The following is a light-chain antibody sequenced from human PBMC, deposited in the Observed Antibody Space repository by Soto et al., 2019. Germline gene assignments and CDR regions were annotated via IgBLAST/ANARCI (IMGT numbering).Light chain of an antibody. Sequence: AIRMTQSPSSFSASTGDRVTITCRASQGISSYLAWYQQKPGKAPKLLIYAASTLQSGVPSRFSGSGSGTDFTLPISCLQSEDFATYYCQQYYSNSYSFGQGTKLEIK. CDR2: AAS. V-gene: IGKV1-8*01. J-gene: IGKJ2*01. CDR3: QQYYSNSYS. CDR1: QGISSY.